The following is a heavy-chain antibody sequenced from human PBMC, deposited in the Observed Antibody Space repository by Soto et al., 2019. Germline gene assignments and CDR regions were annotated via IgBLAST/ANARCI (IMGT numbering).Heavy chain of an antibody. Sequence: EVQLLESGGGFVQPGGSLRLSCAASGFTFTRCAMSWVRQAPGKGLEWVSTIDGSATSAYYTDSVKGRFTISRDNSKNTLYLQMDSLRTEDTALYYCVRGSYHDFWSGYTFDSWGQGTLVTVSS. CDR3: VRGSYHDFWSGYTFDS. CDR1: GFTFTRCA. V-gene: IGHV3-23*01. J-gene: IGHJ4*02. CDR2: IDGSATSA. D-gene: IGHD3-3*01.